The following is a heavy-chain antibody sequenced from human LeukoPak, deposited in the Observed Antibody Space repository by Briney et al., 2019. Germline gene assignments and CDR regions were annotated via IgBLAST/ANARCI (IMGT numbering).Heavy chain of an antibody. J-gene: IGHJ5*01. CDR2: ISSSSNYI. D-gene: IGHD2/OR15-2a*01. Sequence: PGGSLRLSCAASGFPLSSYRMNWVRQAPGKGLEWVSFISSSSNYIYYADSVKGRFTISRDNAKNSLYLQMNSLRAEDTALYYCARDQYEGIGPDSWGQGTLVTVSS. CDR3: ARDQYEGIGPDS. CDR1: GFPLSSYR. V-gene: IGHV3-21*01.